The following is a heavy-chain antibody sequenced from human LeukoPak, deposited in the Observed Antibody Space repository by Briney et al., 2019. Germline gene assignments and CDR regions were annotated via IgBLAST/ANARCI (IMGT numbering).Heavy chain of an antibody. CDR3: ASGSSGWYNWFDP. D-gene: IGHD6-19*01. Sequence: SETLSLTCTVSGGSISSHYWSWIRQPPGKGLEWIGYIYYSGSTNYNPSLKSRVTISVDTSKNQFSLKLSSVTAADTAVYYCASGSSGWYNWFDPWGQGTLVTVSS. V-gene: IGHV4-59*11. CDR2: IYYSGST. J-gene: IGHJ5*02. CDR1: GGSISSHY.